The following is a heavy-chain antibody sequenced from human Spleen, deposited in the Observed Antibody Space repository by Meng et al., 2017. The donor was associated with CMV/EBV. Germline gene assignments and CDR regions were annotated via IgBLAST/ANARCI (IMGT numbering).Heavy chain of an antibody. CDR3: ARDGVAGTGDY. V-gene: IGHV3-30-3*01. J-gene: IGHJ4*02. CDR1: GFTFSSYA. Sequence: GESLKTSCAASGFTFSSYAMHWVRQAPGKGLEWVAVISYDGSNKYYADSVKGRFTISRDNSKNPLYLQMNSPRAEDTAVYYCARDGVAGTGDYWGQGTLVTVSS. CDR2: ISYDGSNK. D-gene: IGHD6-19*01.